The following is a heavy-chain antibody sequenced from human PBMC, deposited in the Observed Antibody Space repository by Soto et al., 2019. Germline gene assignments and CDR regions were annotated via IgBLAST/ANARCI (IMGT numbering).Heavy chain of an antibody. V-gene: IGHV4-39*01. CDR1: GGSISSSSYY. Sequence: QLQLQESGPGLVKPSETLSLTCTVSGGSISSSSYYWGWIRQPPGKGLEWIGSIYYSGSTYYNPSLKSRVTISVDTSKNQFSLKLSSVTAADTAVYYCARMELLENGGSPDYWGQGTLVTVSS. CDR3: ARMELLENGGSPDY. CDR2: IYYSGST. J-gene: IGHJ4*02. D-gene: IGHD2-15*01.